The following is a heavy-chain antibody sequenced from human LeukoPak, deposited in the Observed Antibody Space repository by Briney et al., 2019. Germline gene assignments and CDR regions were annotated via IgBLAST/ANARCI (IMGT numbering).Heavy chain of an antibody. J-gene: IGHJ4*02. CDR2: IYYSGST. CDR3: ARGTRSSSSGAVDY. Sequence: SETLSLTCTVSGGSISSYYWSWIRQPPGKGLEWIGYIYYSGSTNYNPSLKSRVTISVDTSKNQFSLKLSSVTAADTAVYYCARGTRSSSSGAVDYWGQGTLVTVSS. CDR1: GGSISSYY. D-gene: IGHD6-6*01. V-gene: IGHV4-59*08.